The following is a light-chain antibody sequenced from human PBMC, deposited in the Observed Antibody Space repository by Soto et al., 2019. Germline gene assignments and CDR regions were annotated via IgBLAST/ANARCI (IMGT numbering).Light chain of an antibody. CDR3: SSYTTSSTRV. V-gene: IGLV2-14*01. Sequence: QSALTQPPSASGSPGQSVTISCSGTSSDIGDYNYVSWYQQHPGKAPKLIIYEVTNRPSGVSNRFSGSKSGNTASLTISGLQAEDEADYYCSSYTTSSTRVFGTGTKVTVL. CDR2: EVT. J-gene: IGLJ1*01. CDR1: SSDIGDYNY.